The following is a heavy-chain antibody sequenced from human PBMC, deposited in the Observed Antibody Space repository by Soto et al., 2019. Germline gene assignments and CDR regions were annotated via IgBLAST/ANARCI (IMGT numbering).Heavy chain of an antibody. Sequence: PSETLSLTCTVSGASISSDYWSWVRQPPGRGLEWIAYIHYSGDTNHNPSLKSRVTISIDTSKNQFSLRLSSVTAADTAVYYCVRSNPNKKFGVNAPRGMDVWGLGTTVTVSS. V-gene: IGHV4-59*12. J-gene: IGHJ6*02. CDR2: IHYSGDT. CDR1: GASISSDY. D-gene: IGHD3-3*01. CDR3: VRSNPNKKFGVNAPRGMDV.